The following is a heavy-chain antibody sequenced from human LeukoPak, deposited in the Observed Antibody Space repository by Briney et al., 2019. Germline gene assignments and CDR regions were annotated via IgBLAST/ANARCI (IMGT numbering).Heavy chain of an antibody. V-gene: IGHV3-53*01. CDR2: LYSDGNT. CDR3: ARGVEPLAANTLAY. J-gene: IGHJ4*02. D-gene: IGHD1-14*01. CDR1: GFTVITND. Sequence: GGSLRLSCAASGFTVITNDMTWVRQAPGKGLEWVSVLYSDGNTKYADSVQGRFTISRGNSKNTLYLEMNSLSPDDTAVYYCARGVEPLAANTLAYWGQGTLVTDSS.